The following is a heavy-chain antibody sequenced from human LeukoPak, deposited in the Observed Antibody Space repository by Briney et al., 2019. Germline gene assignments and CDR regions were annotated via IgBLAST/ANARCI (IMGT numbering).Heavy chain of an antibody. CDR2: INPSGGST. J-gene: IGHJ3*02. CDR1: GYTLTSYY. CDR3: ANQEWLRFNLSAFDI. V-gene: IGHV1-46*01. Sequence: ASVKVSCKASGYTLTSYYMHWVRHAPGQGLEWMGMINPSGGSTNYAQKFQDRVTMTKDMSTRTVYMERSSLRFEDTAVYYCANQEWLRFNLSAFDIWGQGTIVTVSS. D-gene: IGHD5-12*01.